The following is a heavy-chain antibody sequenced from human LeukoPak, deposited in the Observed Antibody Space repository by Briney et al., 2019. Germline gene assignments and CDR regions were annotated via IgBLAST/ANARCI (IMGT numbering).Heavy chain of an antibody. D-gene: IGHD2-21*02. Sequence: SETLSLTCAVYIDSFSGYYWTWLRQPPGKGLEWIGETTHSGRTNYNPSLKSRVTISVDTSKNQFSLKLSSLIAADTAVYYCARARGDLSLDYWGRGTPVTVSS. CDR2: TTHSGRT. J-gene: IGHJ4*02. CDR1: IDSFSGYY. V-gene: IGHV4-34*01. CDR3: ARARGDLSLDY.